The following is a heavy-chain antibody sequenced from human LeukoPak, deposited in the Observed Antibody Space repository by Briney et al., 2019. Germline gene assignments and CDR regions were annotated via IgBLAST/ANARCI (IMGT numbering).Heavy chain of an antibody. CDR1: GGSISSGSYY. CDR3: ARDETAAGTHYLGDASRFDP. V-gene: IGHV4-61*02. CDR2: IYTSGST. J-gene: IGHJ5*02. D-gene: IGHD6-13*01. Sequence: PSQTLSLTCTVSGGSISSGSYYWSWIRQPAGKGLEWIVRIYTSGSTNYNPSLKSRLTISVDTSKNQFSLKLSSVTAADTAVYYCARDETAAGTHYLGDASRFDPWGQGTLVTVSS.